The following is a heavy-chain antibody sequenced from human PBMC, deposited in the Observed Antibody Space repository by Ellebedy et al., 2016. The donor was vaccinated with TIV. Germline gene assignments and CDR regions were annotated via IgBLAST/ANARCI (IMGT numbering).Heavy chain of an antibody. V-gene: IGHV3-7*01. Sequence: GESLKISCAASGFTFSTYWMSWVRQAPGKGLEWVANINQGGSQKYYMDSVKGRFTISRDDAKNSLFLQMDSLRAEDTAVYFCARIPCTRTDCYYDYWGQGTLVTVSS. J-gene: IGHJ4*02. CDR3: ARIPCTRTDCYYDY. CDR2: INQGGSQK. D-gene: IGHD2-21*02. CDR1: GFTFSTYW.